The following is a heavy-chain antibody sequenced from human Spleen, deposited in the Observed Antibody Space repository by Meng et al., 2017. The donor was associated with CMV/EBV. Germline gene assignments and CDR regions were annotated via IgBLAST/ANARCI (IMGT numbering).Heavy chain of an antibody. Sequence: QVQPQQWVAGLLKPSDTLSLPCAVYGGSFSGYYGSWIRQPPGKGLEWIGEINHSGSTNYNPSLKSRVTISVDTSKNQFSLKLSSVTAADTAVYYCVIAAAGIKGTPYWGQGTLVTVSS. J-gene: IGHJ4*02. CDR2: INHSGST. CDR3: VIAAAGIKGTPY. CDR1: GGSFSGYY. D-gene: IGHD6-13*01. V-gene: IGHV4-34*01.